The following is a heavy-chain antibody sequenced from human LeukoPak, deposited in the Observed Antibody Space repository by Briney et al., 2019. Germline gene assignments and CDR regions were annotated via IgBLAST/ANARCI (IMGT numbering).Heavy chain of an antibody. CDR2: ISSSSSYI. J-gene: IGHJ4*02. Sequence: SGRSLRLSCAASGFTFSSYSMNWVRQAPGKGLEWVSSISSSSSYIYYADSVKGRFTISRDNAKNSLYLQMNSLRAEDTAVYYCARDLGPHSWIMYSSSWYGFDYWGQGTLVTVSS. V-gene: IGHV3-21*01. D-gene: IGHD6-13*01. CDR3: ARDLGPHSWIMYSSSWYGFDY. CDR1: GFTFSSYS.